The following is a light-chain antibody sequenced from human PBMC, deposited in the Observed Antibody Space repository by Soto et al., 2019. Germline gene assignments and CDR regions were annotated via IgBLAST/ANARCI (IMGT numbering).Light chain of an antibody. CDR1: QSVSSSY. V-gene: IGKV3-20*01. J-gene: IGKJ4*01. Sequence: EIVLTQSPGTLSLSPGERATLSCRASQSVSSSYLAWYQQKPGQAPRLLIYGASSRATGIPDRFSGSGSGIDFPLTISRLEPEEFAVYYCQQYGSSPSTFGGGYKVEIK. CDR2: GAS. CDR3: QQYGSSPST.